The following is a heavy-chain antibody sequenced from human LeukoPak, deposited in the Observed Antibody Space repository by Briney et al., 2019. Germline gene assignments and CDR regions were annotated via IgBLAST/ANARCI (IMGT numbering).Heavy chain of an antibody. J-gene: IGHJ4*02. D-gene: IGHD4-17*01. Sequence: PGGSLRLSCAASGFTFSNAWMSWVRQAPGKGLEWVGRIKSKTDGGTTDYAAPVKGRFTISRDDSKNTLYLQMNSLKTEDTAVYYCTTDSPHYGDYSDLGYWGQGTLVTVSS. CDR3: TTDSPHYGDYSDLGY. CDR2: IKSKTDGGTT. CDR1: GFTFSNAW. V-gene: IGHV3-15*01.